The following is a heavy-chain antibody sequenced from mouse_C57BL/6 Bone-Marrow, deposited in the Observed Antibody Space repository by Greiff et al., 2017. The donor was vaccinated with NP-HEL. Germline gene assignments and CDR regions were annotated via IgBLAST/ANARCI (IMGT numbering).Heavy chain of an antibody. CDR2: IYPGSGST. CDR1: GYTFTSYW. CDR3: ARTGGNYNWYFDV. Sequence: QVQLQQPGAELVKPGASVKMSCKASGYTFTSYWLTWVKQRPGQGLEWIGDIYPGSGSTNYNEKFKSKATLTVDTSSSTAYMQLSSLTSEDSAVYYCARTGGNYNWYFDVWGTGTTVTVSS. J-gene: IGHJ1*03. D-gene: IGHD2-1*01. V-gene: IGHV1-55*01.